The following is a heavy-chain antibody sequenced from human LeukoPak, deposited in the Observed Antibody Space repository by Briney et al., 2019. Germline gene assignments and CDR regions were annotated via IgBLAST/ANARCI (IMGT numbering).Heavy chain of an antibody. CDR3: VQEGYFDL. V-gene: IGHV3-48*04. CDR2: ISSSGSTI. CDR1: GFTFSSYG. J-gene: IGHJ2*01. Sequence: PGRSLRLACAASGFTFSSYGMHWVRQAPGKGLEWVSYISSSGSTIYYADSVKGRFTISRDNAKNSLYLQMNSLRAEDTAVYYCVQEGYFDLWGRGTLVTVTS.